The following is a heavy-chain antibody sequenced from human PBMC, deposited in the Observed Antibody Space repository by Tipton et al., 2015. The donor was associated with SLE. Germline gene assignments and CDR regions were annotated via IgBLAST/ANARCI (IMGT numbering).Heavy chain of an antibody. Sequence: GLVKPSETLSLTCAVYGGSLSGHYWSWIRQPPGKGLEWIGSIYYSGSTNYNPSLKSRVTISVDTSKNQFSLRLTSVTATDTAVYYCARHAEWAPTLPDYWGQGTLVTVSS. J-gene: IGHJ4*02. CDR3: ARHAEWAPTLPDY. D-gene: IGHD3-3*01. V-gene: IGHV4-34*01. CDR2: IYYSGST. CDR1: GGSLSGHY.